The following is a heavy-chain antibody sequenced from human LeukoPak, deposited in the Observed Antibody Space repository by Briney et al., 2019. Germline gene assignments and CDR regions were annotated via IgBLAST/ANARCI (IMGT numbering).Heavy chain of an antibody. Sequence: ASVTVSCKASGYTFTGYYMHWVRQAPGQGLEWMGWINTNTGNPTYAQGFTGRFVFSLDTSVSTAYLQICSLKAEDTAVYYCARDLAVAGPPNYYYYYGMDVWGQGTTVTVSS. J-gene: IGHJ6*02. CDR1: GYTFTGYY. D-gene: IGHD6-19*01. V-gene: IGHV7-4-1*01. CDR2: INTNTGNP. CDR3: ARDLAVAGPPNYYYYYGMDV.